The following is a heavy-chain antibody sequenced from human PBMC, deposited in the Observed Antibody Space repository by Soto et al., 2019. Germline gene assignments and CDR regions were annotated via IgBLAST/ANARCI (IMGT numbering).Heavy chain of an antibody. D-gene: IGHD2-15*01. J-gene: IGHJ4*02. CDR3: AKDGAPRYCSRSSCHPAGAY. CDR2: ISYDGSNR. CDR1: GFTFTNYG. Sequence: QVQLVESGGGVVQPGRSLRLSCAGSGFTFTNYGLHWVRQAPGKGLEWVAVISYDGSNRYYADSVKGRFTISRDNSKNMLCLQMDSLRAEVTAVYYCAKDGAPRYCSRSSCHPAGAYWGQGTLVTVSS. V-gene: IGHV3-30*18.